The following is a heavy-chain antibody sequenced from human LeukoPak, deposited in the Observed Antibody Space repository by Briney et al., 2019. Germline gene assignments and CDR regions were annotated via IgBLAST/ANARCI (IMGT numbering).Heavy chain of an antibody. Sequence: SETLSLTCTVSGGSISGYYWSWIRQPPGKGLEWIGYIYYSGSTNYNPSLKSRVSISVDTSKDQFSLKLSSVTAADTAVYYCARTGSTVTMLYPFDHWGQGTLVTVSS. D-gene: IGHD4-17*01. J-gene: IGHJ4*02. CDR2: IYYSGST. CDR1: GGSISGYY. CDR3: ARTGSTVTMLYPFDH. V-gene: IGHV4-59*01.